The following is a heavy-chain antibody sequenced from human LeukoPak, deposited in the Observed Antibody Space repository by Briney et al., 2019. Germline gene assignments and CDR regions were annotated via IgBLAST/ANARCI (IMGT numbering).Heavy chain of an antibody. CDR3: AKDSSWAAFTAYFDY. CDR2: ISYDESRK. CDR1: GFTFSNYG. Sequence: PGGSLRLSCAASGFTFSNYGMHWVRQAPGKGLEWVAVISYDESRKYYADSVRGRFTISRDNSKNTLYLQMNSLRAEDTAVYYCAKDSSWAAFTAYFDYWGQGTLVTVSS. J-gene: IGHJ4*02. V-gene: IGHV3-30*18. D-gene: IGHD3-16*01.